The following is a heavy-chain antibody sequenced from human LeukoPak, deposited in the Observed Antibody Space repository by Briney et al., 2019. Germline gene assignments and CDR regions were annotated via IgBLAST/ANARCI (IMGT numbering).Heavy chain of an antibody. D-gene: IGHD3-3*01. V-gene: IGHV4-39*01. J-gene: IGHJ4*02. Sequence: SETLSLTCTVSGGSIGSNNYYWGWIRQPPGKGLEWIGSIYYSGSTYYNPSLKSRVTISVDTSKNQFSLKLSSVTAADTAVYYCTRRPAGNALEGWGQGTLVTVSS. CDR2: IYYSGST. CDR1: GGSIGSNNYY. CDR3: TRRPAGNALEG.